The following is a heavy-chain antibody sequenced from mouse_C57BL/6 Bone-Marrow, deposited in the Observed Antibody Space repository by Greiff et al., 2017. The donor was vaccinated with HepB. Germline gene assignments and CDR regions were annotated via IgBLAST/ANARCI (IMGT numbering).Heavy chain of an antibody. V-gene: IGHV10-1*01. CDR1: GFSFNTYA. D-gene: IGHD1-1*01. CDR3: VVYGSSPHYYAMDY. CDR2: IRSKSNNYAT. J-gene: IGHJ4*01. Sequence: EVQRVESGGGLVQPKGSLKLSCAASGFSFNTYAMNWVRQAPGKGLEWVARIRSKSNNYATYYADSVKDRFTISRDDSESMLYLQMNNLKTEDTAMYYCVVYGSSPHYYAMDYWGQGTSVTVSS.